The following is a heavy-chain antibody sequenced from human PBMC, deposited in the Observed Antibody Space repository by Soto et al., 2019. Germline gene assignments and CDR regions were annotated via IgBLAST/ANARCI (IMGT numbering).Heavy chain of an antibody. CDR3: ERAPYSSGWYRFDY. V-gene: IGHV3-7*04. CDR1: GFTLSSYW. D-gene: IGHD6-19*01. CDR2: IKQDGSDK. Sequence: EVQLVESGGGLVQPGGSLRLSCAASGFTLSSYWMSWVRQAPGKGLEWVANIKQDGSDKYYVDSVKGRFTMSRDNAENSLYLQMNSLRAEDTAVYYCERAPYSSGWYRFDYWGQGTLVTVSS. J-gene: IGHJ4*02.